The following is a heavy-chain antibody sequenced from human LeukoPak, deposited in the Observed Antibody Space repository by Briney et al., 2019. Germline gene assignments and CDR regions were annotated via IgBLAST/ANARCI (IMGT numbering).Heavy chain of an antibody. CDR3: ARDEWGDAFDI. CDR1: GFTFSSYW. D-gene: IGHD1-26*01. CDR2: ISSSSSYI. J-gene: IGHJ3*02. Sequence: GGSLRLSCAASGFTFSSYWMHWVRQAPGKGLEWVSSISSSSSYIHSADSVRGRFTISRDNAKNSLFLQMNSLRAEDTAVYYCARDEWGDAFDIWGQGTMVTVFS. V-gene: IGHV3-21*01.